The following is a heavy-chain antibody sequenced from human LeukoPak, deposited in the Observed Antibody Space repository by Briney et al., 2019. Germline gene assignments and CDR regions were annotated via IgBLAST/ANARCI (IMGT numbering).Heavy chain of an antibody. J-gene: IGHJ4*02. CDR1: GYSISSSNW. CDR2: IYYSGST. CDR3: ASLQWWLRGVDY. Sequence: SETLSLTCAVSGYSISSSNWWGWIRQPPGKGLEWIGSIYYSGSTYYNPSLKSRVTISVDTSKNQFSLKLSSVTAADTAVYYCASLQWWLRGVDYWDQGTLVTVSS. V-gene: IGHV4-38-2*01. D-gene: IGHD5-12*01.